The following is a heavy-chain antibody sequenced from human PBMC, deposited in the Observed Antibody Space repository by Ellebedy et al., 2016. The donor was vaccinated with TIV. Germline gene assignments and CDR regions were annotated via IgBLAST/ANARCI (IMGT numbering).Heavy chain of an antibody. D-gene: IGHD3-22*01. V-gene: IGHV3-7*04. J-gene: IGHJ4*02. CDR1: GFKFSDYW. CDR2: IKQDESEK. CDR3: AREFSYDSFAFDH. Sequence: GGSLRLSXAASGFKFSDYWMSWVRQPPGKGLEWVANIKQDESEKFFADSMKGRFTISRDNAKSALYLQMNSLKVEDTAIYYCAREFSYDSFAFDHWGQGILVTVSS.